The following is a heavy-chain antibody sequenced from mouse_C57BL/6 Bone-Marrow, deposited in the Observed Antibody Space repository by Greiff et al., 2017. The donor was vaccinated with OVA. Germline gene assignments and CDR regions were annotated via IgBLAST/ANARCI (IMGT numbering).Heavy chain of an antibody. Sequence: EVKVVESGGGLVQPGSTLRLSCAASGFVFIDYSMSWVRQLPGKAPEWLALIRNKVNGYTTDYSASVKGRFTISRDNSQNILYLQMNTLRAEDSATYYCVKAVSSGSSYTWFAYWGQGTLVTVSA. CDR3: VKAVSSGSSYTWFAY. CDR2: IRNKVNGYTT. CDR1: GFVFIDYS. D-gene: IGHD1-1*01. V-gene: IGHV7-4*01. J-gene: IGHJ3*01.